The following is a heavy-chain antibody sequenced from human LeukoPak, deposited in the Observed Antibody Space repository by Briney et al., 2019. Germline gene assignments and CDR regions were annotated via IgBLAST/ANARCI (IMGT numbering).Heavy chain of an antibody. CDR1: GFIFSSYG. CDR3: ARIAPRFLEWLLYRYRYFDY. J-gene: IGHJ4*02. D-gene: IGHD3-3*01. V-gene: IGHV3-30*02. CDR2: IRYDGSKK. Sequence: PGGSLRLSCAASGFIFSSYGMHWVRQAPGKGLEWVAFIRYDGSKKYYADSVKGRFTISRDNAKNSLYLQMNSLRAEDTAVYYCARIAPRFLEWLLYRYRYFDYWGQGTLVTVSS.